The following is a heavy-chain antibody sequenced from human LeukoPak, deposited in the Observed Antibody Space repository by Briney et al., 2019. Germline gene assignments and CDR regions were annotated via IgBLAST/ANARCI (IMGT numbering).Heavy chain of an antibody. CDR3: AKLRS. CDR2: ISYDGSNK. Sequence: GGSLRLSCAASGFTFSSYGMDWVRQAPGKGLEWVAVISYDGSNKYYADSVKGQFTISRDNSKNTLYLQMNSLRAEDTAVYYCAKLRSWGQGTLVTVSS. D-gene: IGHD4/OR15-4a*01. V-gene: IGHV3-30*18. CDR1: GFTFSSYG. J-gene: IGHJ4*02.